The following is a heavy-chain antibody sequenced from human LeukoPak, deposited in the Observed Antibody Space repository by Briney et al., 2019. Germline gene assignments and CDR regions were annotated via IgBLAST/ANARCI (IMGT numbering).Heavy chain of an antibody. V-gene: IGHV4-39*07. CDR3: ARDRAYYDSSGYYYDY. D-gene: IGHD3-22*01. J-gene: IGHJ4*02. CDR2: IYYSGST. CDR1: GGSISSNSYY. Sequence: PSETLSLTCAVSGGSISSNSYYWGWIRQPPGKGLEWIGSIYYSGSTYYNPSLKSRVTISVDTSKNQFSLKLSSVTAADTAVYYCARDRAYYDSSGYYYDYWGQGTLVTVSS.